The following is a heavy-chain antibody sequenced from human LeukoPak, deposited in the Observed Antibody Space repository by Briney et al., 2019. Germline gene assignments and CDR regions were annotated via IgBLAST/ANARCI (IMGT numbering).Heavy chain of an antibody. CDR3: AKDRYTMVRGVILGQFDY. CDR1: GFTFSSYG. CDR2: IWYDGSKE. D-gene: IGHD3-10*01. V-gene: IGHV3-33*06. Sequence: GGSLRLSCATSGFTFSSYGMYWVRQAPGKGLEYMAVIWYDGSKEFYADPVKGRFTISRDNSKNTVYSKNTLYLQMNSLRAEDTAVYYCAKDRYTMVRGVILGQFDYWGQGTLVTVSS. J-gene: IGHJ4*02.